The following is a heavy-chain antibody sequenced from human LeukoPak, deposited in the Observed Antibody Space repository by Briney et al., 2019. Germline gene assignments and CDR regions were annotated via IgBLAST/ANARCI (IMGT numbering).Heavy chain of an antibody. D-gene: IGHD4-23*01. CDR3: ARVRHGGYFDY. CDR1: GFTITDHY. Sequence: PGGSLRLSCAASGFTITDHYMDWVRQAPGKGLEWVGRTRNKPNGYTTDYGTSVKGRFIVSRDDSENSLYLQMNGLKTEDTAVYYCARVRHGGYFDYWGQGTLVTVSS. V-gene: IGHV3-72*01. J-gene: IGHJ4*02. CDR2: TRNKPNGYTT.